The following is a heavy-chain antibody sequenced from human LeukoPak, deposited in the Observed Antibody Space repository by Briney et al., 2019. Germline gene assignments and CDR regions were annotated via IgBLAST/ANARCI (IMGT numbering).Heavy chain of an antibody. CDR2: ISGSGAIS. V-gene: IGHV3-23*01. CDR3: ANIAPLKVYYCYMDV. D-gene: IGHD6-6*01. Sequence: GGSLRLSCAASAFTFSNYAMTWVRQAPGKGLEWVSTISGSGAISYYADSVKGRFTISRDNSKNTLYLQMDSLRAEDTAVYYCANIAPLKVYYCYMDVWGKGTTVTVSS. CDR1: AFTFSNYA. J-gene: IGHJ6*03.